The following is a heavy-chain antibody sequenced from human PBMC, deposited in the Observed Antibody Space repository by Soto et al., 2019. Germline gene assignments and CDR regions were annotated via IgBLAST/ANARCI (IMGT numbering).Heavy chain of an antibody. V-gene: IGHV2-70*01. CDR2: IDWDDDK. J-gene: IGHJ4*02. Sequence: SGPTLVNPTQTLTLTCTFSGFSLSTSGMCVSWIRQPPGKALEWLALIDWDDDKYYSTSLKTRLTISKDTSKNQVVLTMTNMDPVDTATYYCARISITGTTVVGIDYWGQGTLLTVSS. CDR3: ARISITGTTVVGIDY. CDR1: GFSLSTSGMC. D-gene: IGHD1-7*01.